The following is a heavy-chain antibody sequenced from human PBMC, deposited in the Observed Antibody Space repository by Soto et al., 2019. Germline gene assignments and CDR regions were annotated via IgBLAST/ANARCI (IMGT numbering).Heavy chain of an antibody. J-gene: IGHJ4*02. V-gene: IGHV3-23*01. CDR1: GFTFSSYA. Sequence: EVQLLESGGGLVQPGGSLRLSCAASGFTFSSYAMSWVRQAPGKGLEWVSAISASGSTTYYSDSVKGRFTISRDNSKNTLYLQMTSLRAEDTAVYYCAKDRKSGSGWYWDYWGQGTLVTVSS. CDR3: AKDRKSGSGWYWDY. CDR2: ISASGSTT. D-gene: IGHD6-19*01.